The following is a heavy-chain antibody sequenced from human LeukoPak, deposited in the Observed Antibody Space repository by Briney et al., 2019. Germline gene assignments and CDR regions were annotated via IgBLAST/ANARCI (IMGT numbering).Heavy chain of an antibody. D-gene: IGHD3-22*01. CDR3: ARGGRGVIYDNSGYYTPGYFQH. Sequence: ASVKVSCKASGYTFTSYGISWVRQAPGQGLEWMGWMNPNSGNTGYAQKFQGRVTMTRNTSISTAYMELSSLRSEDTAVYYCARGGRGVIYDNSGYYTPGYFQHWGQGTLVTVSS. CDR2: MNPNSGNT. J-gene: IGHJ1*01. V-gene: IGHV1-8*02. CDR1: GYTFTSYG.